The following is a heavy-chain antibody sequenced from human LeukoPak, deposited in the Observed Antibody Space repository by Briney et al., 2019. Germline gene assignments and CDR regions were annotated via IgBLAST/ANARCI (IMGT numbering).Heavy chain of an antibody. J-gene: IGHJ4*02. CDR3: AREDGSQLDY. Sequence: GGSLRLSCAASGFTFSSYSMNWVRQAPGKGLEWVSSISSSGSSTYYADSVKGRFTISRDNAKSSLCLQMDSLRAGDTAVYYCAREDGSQLDYWGRGTLVTVSS. CDR1: GFTFSSYS. V-gene: IGHV3-21*01. D-gene: IGHD1-26*01. CDR2: ISSSGSST.